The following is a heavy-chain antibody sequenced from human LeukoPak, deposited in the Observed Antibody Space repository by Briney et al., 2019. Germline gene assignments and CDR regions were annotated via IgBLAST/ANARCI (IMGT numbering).Heavy chain of an antibody. CDR2: ISNSGSTV. J-gene: IGHJ4*02. V-gene: IGHV3-11*01. CDR1: GFTFSDYY. CDR3: AKDREVAVTGDLGY. D-gene: IGHD3-10*01. Sequence: GGSLRLSCAASGFTFSDYYMTWLRQAPGKGLEWLSYISNSGSTVFYADSVKGRFTISRDNSRNTLFLQMSSLRVEDTAIYYCAKDREVAVTGDLGYWGQGSLVTVSA.